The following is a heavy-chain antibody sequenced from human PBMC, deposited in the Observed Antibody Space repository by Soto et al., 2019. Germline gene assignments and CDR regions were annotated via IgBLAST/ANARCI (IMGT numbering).Heavy chain of an antibody. D-gene: IGHD2-15*01. Sequence: ASVKVSCKASGYTFTSYYMHWVRQAPGQGLEWMGIINPSGGSTSYAQKFQGRVTMTRDTSTSTVYMELSSLRSEDTAVYYCARGNDVLPPPYYYRDVWGKGTTVTVSS. CDR2: INPSGGST. V-gene: IGHV1-46*03. J-gene: IGHJ6*03. CDR1: GYTFTSYY. CDR3: ARGNDVLPPPYYYRDV.